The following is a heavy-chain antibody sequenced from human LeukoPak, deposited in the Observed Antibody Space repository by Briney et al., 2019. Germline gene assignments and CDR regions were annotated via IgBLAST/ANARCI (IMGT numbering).Heavy chain of an antibody. J-gene: IGHJ5*02. V-gene: IGHV4-39*01. CDR2: IYYSGST. CDR3: ARWRVGPNWFDP. CDR1: GGSISSSSYY. Sequence: SETLSLTCTVSGGSISSSSYYWGWIRQPPGKGLEWIGSIYYSGSTYYNPSLKSRVTISVDTSKNQFSLKLSSVTAADTAVYYCARWRVGPNWFDPWGQGTLVTVSS. D-gene: IGHD1-26*01.